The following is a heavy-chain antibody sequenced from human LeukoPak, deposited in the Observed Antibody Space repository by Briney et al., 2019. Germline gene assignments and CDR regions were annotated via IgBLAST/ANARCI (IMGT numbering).Heavy chain of an antibody. D-gene: IGHD3-16*01. CDR3: ARFDYVWGSHGMDAFDI. V-gene: IGHV4-38-2*01. CDR1: GYSINTGYS. Sequence: SETLSLTCGVSGYSINTGYSWAWIRQPPGKRLEGIGSINHGGSTTYNPSLKSRVTISLDTSKNLFSLELSSVTAADTAVYYCARFDYVWGSHGMDAFDIWGQGTMVTVSS. J-gene: IGHJ3*02. CDR2: INHGGST.